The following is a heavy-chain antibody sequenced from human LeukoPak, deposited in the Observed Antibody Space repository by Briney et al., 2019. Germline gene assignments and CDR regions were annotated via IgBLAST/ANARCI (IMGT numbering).Heavy chain of an antibody. CDR1: GYSFSNYW. CDR2: IYPSDSDT. V-gene: IGHV5-51*01. Sequence: GESLKISCKGSGYSFSNYWIGWVRQLPGKGLEWMGIIYPSDSDTRYSPPFQGQVTISADRSITIAYLQWSSLKASDTAMYYCAILSYGSMGYWGQGTLVIVSA. J-gene: IGHJ4*02. CDR3: AILSYGSMGY. D-gene: IGHD1-26*01.